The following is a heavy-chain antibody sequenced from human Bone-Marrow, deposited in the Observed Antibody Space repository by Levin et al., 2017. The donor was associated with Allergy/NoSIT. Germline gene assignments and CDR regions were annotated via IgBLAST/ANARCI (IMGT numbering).Heavy chain of an antibody. J-gene: IGHJ5*02. CDR3: ARDPGFSYGPRGWFAP. V-gene: IGHV4-61*01. CDR2: VSYPEYT. CDR1: GGSVSSGTYY. D-gene: IGHD5-18*01. Sequence: SQTLSLTCSVSGGSVSSGTYYWSWIRQPPGKGLEWIGYVSYPEYTNYNPSLKSRLTISMDTSKNQFSLKLRSVTAADTAVYYCARDPGFSYGPRGWFAPWGQGTLVTVSS.